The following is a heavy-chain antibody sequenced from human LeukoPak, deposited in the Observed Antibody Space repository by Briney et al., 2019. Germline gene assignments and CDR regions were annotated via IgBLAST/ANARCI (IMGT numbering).Heavy chain of an antibody. CDR3: ARRAGAYSHPYDY. D-gene: IGHD4/OR15-4a*01. CDR2: IYSDNT. V-gene: IGHV3-53*01. Sequence: GGSLRLSCAASGFTFSTYDMSWVRQAPGKGLEWVSFIYSDNTHYSDSVKGRFTISRDNSKNTLYLQMNSLRAEDTAVYYCARRAGAYSHPYDYWGQGTLVTVSS. CDR1: GFTFSTYD. J-gene: IGHJ4*02.